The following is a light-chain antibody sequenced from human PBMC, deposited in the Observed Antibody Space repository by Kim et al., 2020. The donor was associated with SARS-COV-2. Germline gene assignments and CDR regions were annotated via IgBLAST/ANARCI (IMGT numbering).Light chain of an antibody. CDR3: QQYDNLPIT. Sequence: ASVGDRVTITCQASQDLSNYLNWYQQRPGKAPKLLIYDASNLKTGVPSRFSGSGSGTHFTFTISNLQPEDIAAYYCQQYDNLPITFGQGTRLEIK. V-gene: IGKV1-33*01. CDR2: DAS. CDR1: QDLSNY. J-gene: IGKJ5*01.